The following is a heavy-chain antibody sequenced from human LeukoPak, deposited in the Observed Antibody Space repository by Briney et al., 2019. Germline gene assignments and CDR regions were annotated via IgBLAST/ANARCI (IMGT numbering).Heavy chain of an antibody. CDR2: IYTSGST. Sequence: SQTLSLTCTVSGGSISSGSYYWSWIRQPAGKGLEWIGRIYTSGSTNYNPSLKSRVTISVDTSKNQFSLKLSSVTAADTAVYYCAREEGFLDFDYWGQGTLVSVSS. CDR1: GGSISSGSYY. V-gene: IGHV4-61*02. CDR3: AREEGFLDFDY. J-gene: IGHJ4*02.